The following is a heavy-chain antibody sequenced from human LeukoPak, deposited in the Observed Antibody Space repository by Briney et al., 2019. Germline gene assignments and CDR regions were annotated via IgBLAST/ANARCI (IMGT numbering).Heavy chain of an antibody. V-gene: IGHV3-23*01. CDR1: GFTFSSYA. Sequence: PGGSLRLSCAASGFTFSSYAMSWVRQAPGKGLEWVSAISGSGGSTYYADSVKGRFTISRDNSKNSLYLQMNTLRAEDTAVYYCARGTRGPDDYWGQGTLVTVSS. J-gene: IGHJ4*02. CDR3: ARGTRGPDDY. D-gene: IGHD1-14*01. CDR2: ISGSGGST.